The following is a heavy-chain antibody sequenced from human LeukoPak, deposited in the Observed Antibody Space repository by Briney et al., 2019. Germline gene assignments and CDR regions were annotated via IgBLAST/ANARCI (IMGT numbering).Heavy chain of an antibody. CDR1: GFTFSSYA. CDR3: AKGYFGSGSDYNPYFDY. CDR2: ISGSGGST. V-gene: IGHV3-23*01. Sequence: GGSLRLSCAASGFTFSSYAMSWVRQAPGKGLEWVSAISGSGGSTYYADSVKGRFTISRDNSKNTLYLQMNSLRAEDTAVYYCAKGYFGSGSDYNPYFDYWGQGTLVTVSS. J-gene: IGHJ4*02. D-gene: IGHD3-10*01.